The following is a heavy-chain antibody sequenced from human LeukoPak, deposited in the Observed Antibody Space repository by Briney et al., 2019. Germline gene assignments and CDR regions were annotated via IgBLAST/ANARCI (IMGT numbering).Heavy chain of an antibody. J-gene: IGHJ4*02. Sequence: GGSLRLSCAASGFTFSSYAMSWVRQAPGKGLEWVSAISGSGGSTYHADSVKGRFTISRDNSKNTLYLQMNSLRAEDTAVYYCAKRVVPARHFDYWGQGTLVTVSS. CDR3: AKRVVPARHFDY. D-gene: IGHD2-2*01. CDR2: ISGSGGST. V-gene: IGHV3-23*01. CDR1: GFTFSSYA.